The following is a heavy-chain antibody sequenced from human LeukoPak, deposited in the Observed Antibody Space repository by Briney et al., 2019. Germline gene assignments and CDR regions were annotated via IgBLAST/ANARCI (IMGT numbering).Heavy chain of an antibody. CDR2: ISDNVSGGST. Sequence: GGSLRLSCAASGFTFSNYAMTWVRQAPGKGLEWVSTISDNVSGGSTYYADSGKGRFTIFSDNSKSTLYLQMYTLRADDTAVYYCAKVRTGYSYGYFLPPWGQGTLVTVSS. J-gene: IGHJ5*02. CDR1: GFTFSNYA. CDR3: AKVRTGYSYGYFLPP. V-gene: IGHV3-23*01. D-gene: IGHD5-18*01.